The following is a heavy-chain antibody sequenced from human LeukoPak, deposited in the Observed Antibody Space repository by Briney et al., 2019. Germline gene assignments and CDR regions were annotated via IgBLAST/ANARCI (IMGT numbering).Heavy chain of an antibody. CDR2: IYYSGST. CDR3: ARDSEGRFDP. V-gene: IGHV4-31*03. CDR1: GGSISSGGYY. D-gene: IGHD3-10*01. J-gene: IGHJ5*02. Sequence: KSSETLSLTCTVSGGSISSGGYYWSWIRQHPGKGLEWIGYIYYSGSTYYNPSLKSRVTISVDTSKNQFSLKLSSVTAADTAVYYCARDSEGRFDPWGQGTLVTVSS.